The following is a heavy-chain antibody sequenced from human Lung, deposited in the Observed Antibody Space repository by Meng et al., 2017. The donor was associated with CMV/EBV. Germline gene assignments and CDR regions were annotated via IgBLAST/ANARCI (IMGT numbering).Heavy chain of an antibody. D-gene: IGHD3-22*01. CDR1: GESFGDYL. V-gene: IGHV1-2*02. Sequence: GESFGDYLMRGVRQAAGQGLGWRGWINPRSGGSKYAQKFQGRVTMTRDTAISATYMEVRRLTYDDTAVYYCARNNYYYDSSGPFGLWGQGALVTVSS. CDR2: INPRSGGS. CDR3: ARNNYYYDSSGPFGL. J-gene: IGHJ5*02.